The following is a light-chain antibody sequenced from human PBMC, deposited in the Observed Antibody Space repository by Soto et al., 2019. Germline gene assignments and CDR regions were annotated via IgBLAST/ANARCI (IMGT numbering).Light chain of an antibody. J-gene: IGKJ1*01. V-gene: IGKV1-5*01. CDR3: QHMRT. Sequence: DIQMTQSPSTLSASIGXRVTITCRASQNINNWIAWYQQKPGKAPKFLIYDASTLESGVPSRFSGSGFGTEFSLTISSLQPDDFGSYYCQHMRTFGQGTKVDIK. CDR1: QNINNW. CDR2: DAS.